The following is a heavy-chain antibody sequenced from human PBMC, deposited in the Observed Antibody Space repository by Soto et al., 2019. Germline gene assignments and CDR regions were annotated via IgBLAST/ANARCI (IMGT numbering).Heavy chain of an antibody. Sequence: QVQLQQWGAGLLKPSETLSLTCAVYGGSFSGYYWSWIRQPPGKGLEWIGEINHSGSTNYNPSLKSRVTISVDTSKNQFSLKLSSVTAADTAVHYCARSDTAMWTIDYWGQGTLVTVSS. CDR1: GGSFSGYY. V-gene: IGHV4-34*01. D-gene: IGHD5-18*01. CDR3: ARSDTAMWTIDY. CDR2: INHSGST. J-gene: IGHJ4*02.